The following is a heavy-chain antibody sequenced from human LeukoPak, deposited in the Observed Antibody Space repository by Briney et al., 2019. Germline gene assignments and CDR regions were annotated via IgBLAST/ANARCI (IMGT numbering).Heavy chain of an antibody. V-gene: IGHV3-23*01. CDR3: AKDRLGVTPDAFDI. D-gene: IGHD3-3*01. J-gene: IGHJ3*02. CDR2: ISGSGDST. Sequence: GGSLRLSCAASGFTFSSYVMTWVRQAPGKSLEWFSGISGSGDSTYYADSVKGRFTISRDNSKNTLYLQMNSLRGEDTAVYYCAKDRLGVTPDAFDIWGQGTMVTVSS. CDR1: GFTFSSYV.